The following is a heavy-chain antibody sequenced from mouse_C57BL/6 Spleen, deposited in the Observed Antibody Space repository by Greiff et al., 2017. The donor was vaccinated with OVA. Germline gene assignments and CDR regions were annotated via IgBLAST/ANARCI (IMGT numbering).Heavy chain of an antibody. CDR3: TRDRGNYDAMYY. CDR1: GFTFSSYA. CDR2: ISSGGDYI. J-gene: IGHJ4*01. D-gene: IGHD2-1*01. V-gene: IGHV5-9-1*02. Sequence: EVKLVESGAGLVKPGGSLKLSCAASGFTFSSYAMSWVRQTPEKRLEWVAYISSGGDYIYYADTVKGRFTISRDNARNTLYLQRSSLQSEDTAMYDCTRDRGNYDAMYYWGQGTAVTAAS.